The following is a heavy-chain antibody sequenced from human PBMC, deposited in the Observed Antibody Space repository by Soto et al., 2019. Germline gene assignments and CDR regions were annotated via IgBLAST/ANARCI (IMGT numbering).Heavy chain of an antibody. V-gene: IGHV1-2*04. J-gene: IGHJ6*02. CDR3: ARDSPIVLVPAAIDYGMDV. CDR1: GYTFTSYY. CDR2: INPNSGGT. Sequence: ASVKVSCKASGYTFTSYYMHWVRQAPGQGLEWMGIINPNSGGTNYAQKFQGWVTMTRDTSISTAYMELSRLRSDDTAVYYCARDSPIVLVPAAIDYGMDVWGQGTTVTVSS. D-gene: IGHD2-2*02.